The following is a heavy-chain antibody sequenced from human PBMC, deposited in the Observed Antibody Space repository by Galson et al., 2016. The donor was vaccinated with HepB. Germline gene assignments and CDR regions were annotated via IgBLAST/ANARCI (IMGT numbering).Heavy chain of an antibody. CDR3: ARDREPETTMPIFDH. V-gene: IGHV3-11*01. D-gene: IGHD4-17*01. Sequence: SLRLSCAASGFIFGDYYMSWIRQAPGKGLEWISYIAGGSTTVYHAHSVKGRFTVSRDNAKRTLFLQMDSLRVDDTAMYFCARDREPETTMPIFDHWGQGVLVTVSS. J-gene: IGHJ4*02. CDR2: IAGGSTTV. CDR1: GFIFGDYY.